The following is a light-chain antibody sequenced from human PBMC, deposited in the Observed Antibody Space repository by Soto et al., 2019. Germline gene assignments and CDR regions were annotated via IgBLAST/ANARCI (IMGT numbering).Light chain of an antibody. J-gene: IGKJ5*01. V-gene: IGKV3-20*01. CDR3: QRYGNSPLLT. CDR1: RNINGNY. Sequence: EIVVTQSPGTLSLSPGQRAALSCRASRNINGNYLGWYQLKRGQAPRLLIYGTSTRATGIPDRFSGSGSGTDFTLTISRLEPEDFAVYYCQRYGNSPLLTFGQGTRLE. CDR2: GTS.